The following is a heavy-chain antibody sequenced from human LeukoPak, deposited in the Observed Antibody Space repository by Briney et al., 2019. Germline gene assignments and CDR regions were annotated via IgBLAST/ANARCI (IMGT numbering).Heavy chain of an antibody. CDR2: ISGSGGST. CDR3: AKEVFYCSGGSCQGY. D-gene: IGHD2-15*01. Sequence: GGSLRLSCAASGFTFSSYSMNWVRQAPGKGLEWVSAISGSGGSTYYADSVKGRFTISRDNSKNTLYLQMNSLRAEDTAVYYCAKEVFYCSGGSCQGYWGQGTLVTVSS. CDR1: GFTFSSYS. J-gene: IGHJ4*02. V-gene: IGHV3-23*01.